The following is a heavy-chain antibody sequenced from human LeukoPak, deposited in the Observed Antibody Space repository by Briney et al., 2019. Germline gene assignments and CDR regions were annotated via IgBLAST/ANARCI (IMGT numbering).Heavy chain of an antibody. Sequence: ASVKVSCKASGYTFTSYGISWVRQAPGQGLEWMGWISAHNGNTNYAQKLQGRVTMTTDTSTSTAYMELRSLRSDDTAVYYCARVEQQLGGYYFDYWGQGTLVTVSS. CDR1: GYTFTSYG. CDR3: ARVEQQLGGYYFDY. D-gene: IGHD6-13*01. J-gene: IGHJ4*02. V-gene: IGHV1-18*04. CDR2: ISAHNGNT.